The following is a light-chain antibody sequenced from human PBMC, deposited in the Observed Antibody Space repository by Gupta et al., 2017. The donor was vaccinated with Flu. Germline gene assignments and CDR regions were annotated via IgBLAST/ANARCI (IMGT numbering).Light chain of an antibody. CDR1: EKISNY. Sequence: PASLSASIGDKITITCRASEKISNYLNWYQQQIGRAPQLLIYAASRLQNGVPSRFSGSISGTNFSLTISELQPEDFATYYCRQRVTFPRTFGQGTKL. J-gene: IGKJ2*02. CDR3: RQRVTFPRT. CDR2: AAS. V-gene: IGKV1-39*01.